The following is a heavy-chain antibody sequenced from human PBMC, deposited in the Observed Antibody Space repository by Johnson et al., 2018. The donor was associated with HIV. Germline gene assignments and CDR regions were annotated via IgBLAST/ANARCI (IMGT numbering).Heavy chain of an antibody. CDR3: ARTVGAKEQGAFDI. Sequence: QVQLVESGGGVVQPGRSLRLSCAASGFTFSSYAMHWVRQAPGKGLEWVAVISYDGSNKYYADSVKGRFTISRDNSKTTLYLQMNGLRAEDTAVYYCARTVGAKEQGAFDIWGQGTMVTVSS. D-gene: IGHD1-26*01. J-gene: IGHJ3*02. V-gene: IGHV3-30*04. CDR1: GFTFSSYA. CDR2: ISYDGSNK.